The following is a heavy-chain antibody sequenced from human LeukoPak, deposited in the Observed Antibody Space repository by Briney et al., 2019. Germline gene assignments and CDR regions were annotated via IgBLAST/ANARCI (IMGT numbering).Heavy chain of an antibody. CDR1: GGTFSSYA. CDR2: IIPIFGTA. V-gene: IGHV1-69*05. D-gene: IGHD3-22*01. J-gene: IGHJ5*02. Sequence: ASVKVSCKASGGTFSSYAISWVRQAPGQGFEWMGGIIPIFGTANYAQKFQGRVTITTDESTSTAYMELSSLRSEDTAVYYCASDYYDSSGYYRFDPWGQGTLVTVSS. CDR3: ASDYYDSSGYYRFDP.